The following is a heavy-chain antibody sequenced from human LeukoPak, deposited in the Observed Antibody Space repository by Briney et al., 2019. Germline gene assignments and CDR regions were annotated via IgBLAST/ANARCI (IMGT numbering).Heavy chain of an antibody. CDR2: INPNSGGT. J-gene: IGHJ5*02. CDR1: GYTFTGYY. Sequence: ASVKVSYKASGYTFTGYYMHWVRQAPGQGLEWMGRINPNSGGTNYAQKFQGRVTMTRDTSISTAYMELSRLRSDDTAVYYCARAYYYDLLNWFDPWGQGTLVTVSS. D-gene: IGHD3-22*01. V-gene: IGHV1-2*06. CDR3: ARAYYYDLLNWFDP.